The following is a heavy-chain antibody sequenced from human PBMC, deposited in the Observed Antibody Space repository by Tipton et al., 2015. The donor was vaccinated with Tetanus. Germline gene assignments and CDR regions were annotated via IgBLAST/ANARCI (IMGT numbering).Heavy chain of an antibody. J-gene: IGHJ4*02. D-gene: IGHD1-26*01. CDR3: ARDQARGARGWNYFDY. V-gene: IGHV4-31*03. CDR1: GGSITSGGYY. CDR2: IYYSGST. Sequence: GLVKPSQTLLLTCTVSGGSITSGGYYWSWIRQHPGKGLEWIGDIYYSGSTYYNPSLKSRVTISVDTSKNQFSLKLNSVTAADTAVYYCARDQARGARGWNYFDYWGPGTLVTVSS.